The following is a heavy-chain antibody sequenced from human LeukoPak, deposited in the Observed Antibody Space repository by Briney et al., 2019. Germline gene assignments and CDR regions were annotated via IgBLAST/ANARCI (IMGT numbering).Heavy chain of an antibody. J-gene: IGHJ4*02. CDR1: GFSFGTYI. V-gene: IGHV3-21*01. D-gene: IGHD6-19*01. CDR3: ARSLSSGRVSGLAYFDY. CDR2: TSSSSIHT. Sequence: KPGGSLRLSCAASGFSFGTYIMNWVRQAPGKGLKWVSSTSSSSIHTYYTNSVKGRFTISRDNAKNSLYLQMNSLRAEDTAVYYCARSLSSGRVSGLAYFDYWGQGTLVTVSS.